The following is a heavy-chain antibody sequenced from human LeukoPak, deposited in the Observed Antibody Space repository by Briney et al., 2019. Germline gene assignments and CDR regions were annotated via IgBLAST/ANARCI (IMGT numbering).Heavy chain of an antibody. D-gene: IGHD2-15*01. V-gene: IGHV3-23*01. Sequence: GGSLRLSCAASGFTFSSYAMSWVRQAPGKGLEWVSAISGSGGSTYYADSVKGRFTISRDNSKNTLYLQMNSLRAEDTAVYYCAKDRWGGVKRSRIYCSGGSCYSDRRYCGMDVWGQGTTVTVSS. CDR3: AKDRWGGVKRSRIYCSGGSCYSDRRYCGMDV. CDR1: GFTFSSYA. J-gene: IGHJ6*02. CDR2: ISGSGGST.